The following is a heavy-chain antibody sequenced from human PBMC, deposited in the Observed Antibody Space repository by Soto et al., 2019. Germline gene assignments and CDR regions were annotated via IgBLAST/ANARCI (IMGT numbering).Heavy chain of an antibody. D-gene: IGHD1-26*01. CDR3: ARGDRGAFDL. Sequence: EVQLVESGGCLVQPGESLRLSCAASGFTFSYYWMHWVRQAPGKGLVWVSRIHSDGSSTTYADSVKDRFTISRDNARNTLHLQMNSLRAEDTAVYYCARGDRGAFDLWGQGTVLTVSS. CDR1: GFTFSYYW. CDR2: IHSDGSST. V-gene: IGHV3-74*03. J-gene: IGHJ3*01.